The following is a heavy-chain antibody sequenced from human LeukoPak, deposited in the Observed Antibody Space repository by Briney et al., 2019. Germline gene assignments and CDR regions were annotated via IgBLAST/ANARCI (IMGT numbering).Heavy chain of an antibody. CDR3: ARGHRIITGNSYYFDY. CDR1: GFTFSSYW. J-gene: IGHJ4*02. D-gene: IGHD1-20*01. CDR2: IKQDGSEK. Sequence: GVLRLSCAASGFTFSSYWMSWVRQAPGKGLEWVANIKQDGSEKYYVDSVKGRFTISRDNAKNSLYLQMNSLRAEDTAVYYCARGHRIITGNSYYFDYWGQGTLVTVSS. V-gene: IGHV3-7*01.